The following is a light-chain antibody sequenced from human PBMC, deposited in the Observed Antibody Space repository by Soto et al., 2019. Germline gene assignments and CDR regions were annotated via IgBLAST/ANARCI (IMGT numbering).Light chain of an antibody. CDR3: QQHISWPLT. J-gene: IGKJ4*01. V-gene: IGKV3D-20*02. CDR1: QSVSSSY. CDR2: AAS. Sequence: TQSPATLSGSVGNRVTITCRASQSVSSSYLAWYQQKLGQAPRLLIYAASYRATGISDKFSGSGSGTDFSPTISRLEPEDFAVYYCQQHISWPLTFGGGTKVDIK.